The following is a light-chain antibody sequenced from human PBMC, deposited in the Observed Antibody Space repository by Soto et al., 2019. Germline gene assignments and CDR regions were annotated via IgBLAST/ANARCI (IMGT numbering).Light chain of an antibody. J-gene: IGKJ1*01. V-gene: IGKV4-1*01. CDR3: QQYYSTPRT. CDR1: QSVVYSSNNKNY. Sequence: DIVMTQSPDSLAVSLGERATINCKSSQSVVYSSNNKNYLAWYQQKPGQPPKLLIYWASTRESGVPDRFSGSGSGTDFTLTISSLQAEDVAVYYCQQYYSTPRTFDQGTKVEIK. CDR2: WAS.